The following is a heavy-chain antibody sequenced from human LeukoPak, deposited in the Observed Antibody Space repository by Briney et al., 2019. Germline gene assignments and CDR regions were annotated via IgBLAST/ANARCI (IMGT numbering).Heavy chain of an antibody. V-gene: IGHV1-18*01. D-gene: IGHD4-17*01. CDR1: GYTFTSYG. J-gene: IGHJ6*02. CDR3: ATSRAVTNPYYYYYGMDV. Sequence: ASVKVSCKASGYTFTSYGISWVRQAPGQGLEWMGWISAYNGNTNYAQKLQGRVTMTTDTSTSTAYMELRGLRSDDTAVYYCATSRAVTNPYYYYYGMDVWGQGTTVTVSS. CDR2: ISAYNGNT.